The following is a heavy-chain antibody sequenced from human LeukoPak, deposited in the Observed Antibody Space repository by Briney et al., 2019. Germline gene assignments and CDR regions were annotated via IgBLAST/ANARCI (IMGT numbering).Heavy chain of an antibody. CDR3: ARVRVGYYYYMDV. D-gene: IGHD1-26*01. CDR1: GYSISSGYY. Sequence: SETLSLTCTVSGYSISSGYYWGWIRQPPGKGLEWIGSIYYSGSTYYNPSLKSRVTISVDTSKNQFSLKLSSVTAADTAVYYCARVRVGYYYYMDVWGKGTTVTVSS. V-gene: IGHV4-38-2*02. J-gene: IGHJ6*03. CDR2: IYYSGST.